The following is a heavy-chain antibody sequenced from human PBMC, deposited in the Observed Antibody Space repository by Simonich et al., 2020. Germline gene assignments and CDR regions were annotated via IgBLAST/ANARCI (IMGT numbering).Heavy chain of an antibody. V-gene: IGHV1-2*02. CDR2: INPNRGGT. D-gene: IGHD2-2*01. Sequence: VQLVQSGAEVKKPGASVKVSCKASGYTFTGYYMHWVRQDPGQGLEWMEWINPNRGGTNYAQKFQGRVTMTRDTSISTAYMELSRLRSDATAVYYCARDPVVPAAIRNAFDIWGQGTMVTVSS. J-gene: IGHJ3*02. CDR3: ARDPVVPAAIRNAFDI. CDR1: GYTFTGYY.